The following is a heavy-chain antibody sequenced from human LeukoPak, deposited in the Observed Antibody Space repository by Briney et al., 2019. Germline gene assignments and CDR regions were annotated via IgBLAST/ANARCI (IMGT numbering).Heavy chain of an antibody. J-gene: IGHJ6*03. CDR1: GFTFSTYS. D-gene: IGHD3-9*01. CDR2: LSGSGGST. CDR3: AKDGGEYYDILTGYYPRLYYMDV. Sequence: GGTLRLSSVASGFTFSTYSMSWVRQAPGKGREWGSALSGSGGSTYYADSVKGRFTISRDNSKNTLYLQMNSLRAEDTAVYYCAKDGGEYYDILTGYYPRLYYMDVWGKGTTVTISS. V-gene: IGHV3-23*01.